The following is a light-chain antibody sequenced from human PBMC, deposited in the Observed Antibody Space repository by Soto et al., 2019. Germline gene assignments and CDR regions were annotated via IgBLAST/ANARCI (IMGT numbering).Light chain of an antibody. Sequence: QAVVTQSPSASGTPGQRVTISCSGSSSNIGGYTVNWYQQFPGTAPKLLIYMGSHRPSGVPDRFSGSMSGSSASLAISGLQSDDEADYFCAAWDDTLNGLVFGTGTKLTVL. J-gene: IGLJ1*01. CDR3: AAWDDTLNGLV. V-gene: IGLV1-44*01. CDR1: SSNIGGYT. CDR2: MGS.